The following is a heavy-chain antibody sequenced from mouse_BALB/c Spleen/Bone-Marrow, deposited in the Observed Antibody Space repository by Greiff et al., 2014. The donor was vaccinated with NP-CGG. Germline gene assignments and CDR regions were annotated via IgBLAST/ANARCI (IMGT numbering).Heavy chain of an antibody. CDR3: ARKYGDY. V-gene: IGHV1-80*01. Sequence: VQLQQSGAELVGPGSSVKISCKASGYPFSSYWMNWVKQRPGQGLEWIGQIYPGDGETNYNGKFKGNATLTADKSSSTAYMQLISLTSEDSAVYFCARKYGDYWGQGTTLTVSS. D-gene: IGHD2-10*02. CDR2: IYPGDGET. CDR1: GYPFSSYW. J-gene: IGHJ2*01.